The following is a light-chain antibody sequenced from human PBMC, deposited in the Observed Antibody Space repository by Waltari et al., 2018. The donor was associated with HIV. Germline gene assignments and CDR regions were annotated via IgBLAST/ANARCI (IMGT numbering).Light chain of an antibody. Sequence: IVLTQSPDTLSLSPGERAPPSCRASQSVNYYLAWYQQKPGQAPRLLIYDSSNRATGVPARCSGSGSGTNFTRTISSLEPEDFAVYYCQQRSNWPPITFGGGTKVEIK. CDR1: QSVNYY. V-gene: IGKV3-11*01. J-gene: IGKJ4*01. CDR3: QQRSNWPPIT. CDR2: DSS.